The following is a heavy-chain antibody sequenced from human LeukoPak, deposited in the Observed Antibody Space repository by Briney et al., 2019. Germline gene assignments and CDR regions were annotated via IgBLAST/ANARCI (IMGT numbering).Heavy chain of an antibody. Sequence: SETLSLTCAVYGGSFSGYYWSWIRQPPGKGLEWIGEVNHSGSTNYSPPLKSRVTMSVDTSKNQFSLNLSSVTAADTAVYYCARVVWDGVIVAVQPAATPGSIDYWGQGTLVTVSS. CDR1: GGSFSGYY. D-gene: IGHD2-2*01. CDR3: ARVVWDGVIVAVQPAATPGSIDY. J-gene: IGHJ4*02. V-gene: IGHV4-34*01. CDR2: VNHSGST.